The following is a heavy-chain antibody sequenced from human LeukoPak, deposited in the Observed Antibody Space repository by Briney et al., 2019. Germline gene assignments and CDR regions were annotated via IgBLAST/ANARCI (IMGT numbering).Heavy chain of an antibody. CDR1: GFTFSTYA. D-gene: IGHD3-22*01. J-gene: IGHJ5*02. V-gene: IGHV3-23*01. CDR2: ASDSGTT. Sequence: GGSLRLSCVASGFTFSTYAKSWVRQAPGKGLEWVSSASDSGTTYYADSVKGRFTVSRDNSKNTLYLQMSSLRVEDTAVYYCARDAYYYDSGDYYSWFDPWGQGTLVTVSS. CDR3: ARDAYYYDSGDYYSWFDP.